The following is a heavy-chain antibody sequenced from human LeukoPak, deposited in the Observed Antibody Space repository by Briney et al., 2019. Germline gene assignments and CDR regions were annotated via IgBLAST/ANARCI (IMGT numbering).Heavy chain of an antibody. J-gene: IGHJ4*02. CDR2: IYYSGST. Sequence: PSESLSLTCTVSGGSISSGDYYWSWIRQPPGKGREWIGYIYYSGSTYYNPSLKSRVTISVDTSKNQFSLKLSSVTAADTAVYYCARGYYCSGSPLDYWVQGTGITVSA. CDR1: GGSISSGDYY. CDR3: ARGYYCSGSPLDY. V-gene: IGHV4-30-4*01. D-gene: IGHD3-10*01.